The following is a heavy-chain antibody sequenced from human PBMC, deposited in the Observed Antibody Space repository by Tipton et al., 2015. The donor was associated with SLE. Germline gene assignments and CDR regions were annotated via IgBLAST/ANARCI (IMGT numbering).Heavy chain of an antibody. CDR2: IYTSGRT. CDR1: GGSISNYY. V-gene: IGHV4-4*07. D-gene: IGHD6-19*01. Sequence: TLSLTCTVSGGSISNYYWSWIRQSAGGGLEWIGRIYTSGRTNYNPSLKSRVTMSVDTSKNQFSLKLSSVTAADTAVYYCARDHPVAGPFDYWGQGTLVTVSS. CDR3: ARDHPVAGPFDY. J-gene: IGHJ4*02.